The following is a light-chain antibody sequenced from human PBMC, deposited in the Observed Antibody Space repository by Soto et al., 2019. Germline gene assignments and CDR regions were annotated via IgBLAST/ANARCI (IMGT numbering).Light chain of an antibody. V-gene: IGKV3-20*01. Sequence: EIVLTQSPGTLSLSPGERATLSCRANQSISGSYLAWYQQKPGQSPRLLIYGASSRATGIPDRFTGSGSGTHFTLTISRLEPEDFAVYYCNHYSPSSFTFGPGTKVEIE. CDR2: GAS. CDR3: NHYSPSSFT. CDR1: QSISGSY. J-gene: IGKJ3*01.